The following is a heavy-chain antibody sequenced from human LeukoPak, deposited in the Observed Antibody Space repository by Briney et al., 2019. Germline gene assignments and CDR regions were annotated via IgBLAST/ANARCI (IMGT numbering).Heavy chain of an antibody. CDR1: GFTVSNEN. J-gene: IGHJ4*02. Sequence: GGSLRLSCAASGFTVSNENINWVRQAPGKGLEWVSIIHIGGGTNYADFVKGRFTISRDNSKNMVYLQTNSLTVEDTAVYYCAKAPLFDYWGQGTLVNVSP. CDR3: AKAPLFDY. CDR2: IHIGGGT. V-gene: IGHV3-66*01.